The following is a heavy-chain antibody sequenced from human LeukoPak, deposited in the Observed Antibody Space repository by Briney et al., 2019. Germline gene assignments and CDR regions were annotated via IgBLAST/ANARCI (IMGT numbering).Heavy chain of an antibody. CDR3: ARDLDWILFDS. CDR1: GFTFSTYW. J-gene: IGHJ4*02. CDR2: IRPEGTTT. V-gene: IGHV3-74*03. Sequence: PGGSLRLSCAASGFTFSTYWMHWGRQAPGKGRVWVARIRPEGTTTAYADSVKGRFTTSRDNAKNTLFLQMNTLSAADTAVYYCARDLDWILFDSWGPGTLVTVSS. D-gene: IGHD3-9*01.